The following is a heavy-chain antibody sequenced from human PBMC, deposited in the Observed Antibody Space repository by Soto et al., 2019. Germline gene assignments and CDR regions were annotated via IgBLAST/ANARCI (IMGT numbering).Heavy chain of an antibody. CDR1: GYTLTELS. V-gene: IGHV1-24*01. D-gene: IGHD6-19*01. CDR2: FDPEDGET. CDR3: ATAILDSGWFQN. Sequence: ASVKVSCKVSGYTLTELSMHWVRQAPGKGLEWMGGFDPEDGETIYAQKFQGRVTMTEDTSTDTAYMELSSLRSEDTAVYYCATAILDSGWFQNWGQGTLVTVSS. J-gene: IGHJ1*01.